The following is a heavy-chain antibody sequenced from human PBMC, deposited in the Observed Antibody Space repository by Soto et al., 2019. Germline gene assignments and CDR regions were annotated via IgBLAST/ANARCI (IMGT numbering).Heavy chain of an antibody. CDR1: GWTYTSYG. CDR2: ISPGNGNT. CDR3: ARGGYFDSSNYLAY. J-gene: IGHJ4*02. Sequence: SVTGSCKASGWTYTSYGMNGVRQAPGGGVKWMGWISPGNGNTKYSRQFQGRVIIYRDTSASRAYMELRSLRCEVMVLDYCARGGYFDSSNYLAYWGLGTLGAVS. D-gene: IGHD3-22*01. V-gene: IGHV1-3*03.